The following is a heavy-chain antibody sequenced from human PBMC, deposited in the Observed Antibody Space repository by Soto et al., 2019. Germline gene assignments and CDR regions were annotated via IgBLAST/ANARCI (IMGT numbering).Heavy chain of an antibody. CDR3: ARSYYDYVWGSYRSAHFDY. D-gene: IGHD3-16*02. CDR2: INPSGDST. Sequence: QVQLVQSGAEVKKPGASVKVSCKASGYTFTSYYMHWVRQAPGQGLEWMGIINPSGDSTSYAQKFQGRVTLTRATSTSTVYMELSSLRSEDTAVYYCARSYYDYVWGSYRSAHFDYWGQGTLVTVSS. J-gene: IGHJ4*02. CDR1: GYTFTSYY. V-gene: IGHV1-46*01.